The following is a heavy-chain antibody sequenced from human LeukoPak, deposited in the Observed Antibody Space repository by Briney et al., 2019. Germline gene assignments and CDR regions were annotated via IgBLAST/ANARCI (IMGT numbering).Heavy chain of an antibody. Sequence: PGGSLRLSCAASGFTFDDYAMHWVRQAPGKGLGWVSGISWNSGSIGYADSVKGRFTISRDNAKNSLYLQMNNLRPDDTAFYFCVKEGVEYSYSYGDYWGQGTLVTVSS. CDR1: GFTFDDYA. D-gene: IGHD3-16*01. J-gene: IGHJ4*02. V-gene: IGHV3-9*01. CDR3: VKEGVEYSYSYGDY. CDR2: ISWNSGSI.